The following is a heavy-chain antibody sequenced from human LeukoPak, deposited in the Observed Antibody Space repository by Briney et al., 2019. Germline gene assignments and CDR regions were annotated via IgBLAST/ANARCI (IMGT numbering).Heavy chain of an antibody. V-gene: IGHV3-64*01. CDR1: GLTFSSYA. D-gene: IGHD4-17*01. CDR2: ITGSGGST. J-gene: IGHJ4*02. Sequence: GGSLRLSCAPAGLTFSSYATYWVRQAPGKGLEYVSAITGSGGSTYYANSVKGRFTIPRDNSKNTLYLQMGSLRAEDMAVYYCARVDYGDFVFDYWGQGTLVTVSS. CDR3: ARVDYGDFVFDY.